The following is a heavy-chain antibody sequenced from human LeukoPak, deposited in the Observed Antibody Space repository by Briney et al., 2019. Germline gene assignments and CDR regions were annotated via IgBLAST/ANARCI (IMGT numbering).Heavy chain of an antibody. V-gene: IGHV4-59*01. Sequence: PSETLSLTCTVSGASISYYHWSWIRQPPGKGLEWIGYIYYRGGTNYNPSLKSRVTISQDTSKNQFSLNLTSVTAADTAVYYCASGGAAYTNYYFDSWGQGTPITVFS. CDR2: IYYRGGT. CDR1: GASISYYH. CDR3: ASGGAAYTNYYFDS. J-gene: IGHJ4*02. D-gene: IGHD4-11*01.